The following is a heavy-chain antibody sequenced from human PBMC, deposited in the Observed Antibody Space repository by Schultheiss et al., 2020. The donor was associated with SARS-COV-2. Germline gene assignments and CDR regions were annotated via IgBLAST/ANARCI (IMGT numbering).Heavy chain of an antibody. CDR3: ARDTVTTGAYYYYYYMDV. D-gene: IGHD4-11*01. J-gene: IGHJ6*03. CDR2: IWYDGSNK. Sequence: ALRLSCAASGFTFSSYGMHWVRQAPGKGLEWVAVIWYDGSNKYYADSVKGRFTISRDNSKNTLYLQMNSLRAEDTAVYYCARDTVTTGAYYYYYYMDVWGKGTTVTVSS. CDR1: GFTFSSYG. V-gene: IGHV3-33*08.